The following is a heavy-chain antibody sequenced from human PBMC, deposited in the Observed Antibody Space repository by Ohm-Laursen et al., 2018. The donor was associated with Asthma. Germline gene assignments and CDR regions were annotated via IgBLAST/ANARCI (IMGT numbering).Heavy chain of an antibody. D-gene: IGHD3-22*01. CDR1: GFTFSDYF. Sequence: LRLSCTAYGFTFSDYFMHWVRHGPGGGLVWISHIFPHGRHTNYADSVKGRFTISRDNAKNSLYLQMNSLRAEDTAVYYCARDPNYYDSSGYYFDAFDIWGQGTMVTVSS. J-gene: IGHJ3*02. V-gene: IGHV3-11*06. CDR2: IFPHGRHT. CDR3: ARDPNYYDSSGYYFDAFDI.